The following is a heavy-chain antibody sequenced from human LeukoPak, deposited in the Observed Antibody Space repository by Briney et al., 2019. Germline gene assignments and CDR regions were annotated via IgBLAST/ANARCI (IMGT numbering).Heavy chain of an antibody. CDR1: GFTFSSYG. Sequence: PGGPLRLSCAASGFTFSSYGMHWVRQAPGKGLEWVAVISYDGSNKYYADSVKGRFTISRDNSKNTLYLQMNSLRAEDTAVYYCAKVYQSPLRYFDWLSPNAFDIWGQGTMVTVSS. CDR2: ISYDGSNK. D-gene: IGHD3-9*01. CDR3: AKVYQSPLRYFDWLSPNAFDI. J-gene: IGHJ3*02. V-gene: IGHV3-30*18.